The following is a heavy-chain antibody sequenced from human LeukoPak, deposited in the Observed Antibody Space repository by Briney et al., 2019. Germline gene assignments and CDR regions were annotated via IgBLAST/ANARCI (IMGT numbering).Heavy chain of an antibody. CDR1: GYTFTGYY. Sequence: ASVKVSSKASGYTFTGYYMHWGRRAPGQGLEWLGWINPNSGGTNNAQKFQGRVTMTRDTPICTASMELSRLRSDGPPVYYCARGGPGIAARLGDDYWGQGTLVTVSS. CDR3: ARGGPGIAARLGDDY. D-gene: IGHD6-6*01. CDR2: INPNSGGT. J-gene: IGHJ4*02. V-gene: IGHV1-2*02.